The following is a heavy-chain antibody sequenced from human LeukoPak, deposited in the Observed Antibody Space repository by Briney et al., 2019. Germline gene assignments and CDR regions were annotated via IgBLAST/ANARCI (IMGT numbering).Heavy chain of an antibody. V-gene: IGHV3-74*01. CDR1: GFTFSKYW. D-gene: IGHD6-19*01. Sequence: GGSLTLSCAASGFTFSKYWMLWVRQAPGKGLESVSRINTDGTVTTYADSVKGRFAVSRDNADNTMFLQMNSVRDEDTAVYYCATKQWLAPPPDSWGQGTPVTVSS. CDR2: INTDGTVT. J-gene: IGHJ4*02. CDR3: ATKQWLAPPPDS.